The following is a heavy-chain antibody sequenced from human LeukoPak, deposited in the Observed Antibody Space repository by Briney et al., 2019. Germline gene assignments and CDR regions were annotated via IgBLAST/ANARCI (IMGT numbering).Heavy chain of an antibody. D-gene: IGHD3-22*01. J-gene: IGHJ4*02. CDR1: GGSISSYY. CDR2: IYYSGST. Sequence: SETLSLTCTVSGGSISSYYWSWIRQPPGKGLEWIGYIYYSGSTNYNPSLKSRVTISVDTSKNQFSLKLSSVTAADTAVYYCAGTYYYDSSGYSRFDCWGQGTLVTVSS. CDR3: AGTYYYDSSGYSRFDC. V-gene: IGHV4-59*08.